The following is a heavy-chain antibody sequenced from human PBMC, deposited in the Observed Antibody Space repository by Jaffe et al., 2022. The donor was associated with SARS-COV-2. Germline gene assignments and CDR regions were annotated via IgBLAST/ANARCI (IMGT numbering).Heavy chain of an antibody. Sequence: QMQLVQSGPEVKKPGTSVKVSCKASGFTFTSSAVQWVRQARGQRLEWIGWIVVGSGNTNYAQKFQERVTITRDMSTSTAYMELSSLRSEDTAVYYCAAESPVGEAFDIWGQGTMVTVSS. D-gene: IGHD3-16*01. CDR3: AAESPVGEAFDI. J-gene: IGHJ3*02. V-gene: IGHV1-58*01. CDR2: IVVGSGNT. CDR1: GFTFTSSA.